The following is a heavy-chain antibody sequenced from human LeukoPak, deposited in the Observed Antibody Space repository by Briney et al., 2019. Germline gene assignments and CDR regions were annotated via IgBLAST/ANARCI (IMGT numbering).Heavy chain of an antibody. CDR1: GFTFSSYW. V-gene: IGHV3-9*01. CDR3: AKDILGMPQWLGPLGLPTYGMDV. Sequence: PGGSLRLSCAASGFTFSSYWMSWVRQAPGKGLEWVSGISWNSGSIGYADSVKGRFTISRDNAKNSLYLQMNSLRAEDTALYYCAKDILGMPQWLGPLGLPTYGMDVWGQGTTVTVSS. D-gene: IGHD6-19*01. J-gene: IGHJ6*02. CDR2: ISWNSGSI.